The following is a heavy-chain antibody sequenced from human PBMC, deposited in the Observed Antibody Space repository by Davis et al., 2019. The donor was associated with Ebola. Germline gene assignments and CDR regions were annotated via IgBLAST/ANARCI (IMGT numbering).Heavy chain of an antibody. J-gene: IGHJ4*02. CDR2: IYYSGST. CDR1: GGSFSGYY. Sequence: MPSETLSLTCAVYGGSFSGYYWSWIRQPPGKGLEWIGYIYYSGSTNYNPSLKSRVTISVDTSKNQFSLKLSSVTAADTAVYYCAKDRYSSSWYLFDYWGQGTLVTVSS. V-gene: IGHV4-59*12. CDR3: AKDRYSSSWYLFDY. D-gene: IGHD6-13*01.